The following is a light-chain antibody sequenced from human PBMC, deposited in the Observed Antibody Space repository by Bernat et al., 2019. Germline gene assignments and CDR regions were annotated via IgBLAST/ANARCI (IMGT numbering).Light chain of an antibody. Sequence: QSVLTQPPSVSGAPGQRVTISCTGSSSSIGAGYDVHWYQHLPGTAPKLLIYGDTNRPSGVPDRFSGSKSGTSASLAITGLRAEDEADYYCQSYDSSLRGSVFGTGTKVTVL. CDR2: GDT. J-gene: IGLJ1*01. CDR1: SSSIGAGYD. V-gene: IGLV1-40*01. CDR3: QSYDSSLRGSV.